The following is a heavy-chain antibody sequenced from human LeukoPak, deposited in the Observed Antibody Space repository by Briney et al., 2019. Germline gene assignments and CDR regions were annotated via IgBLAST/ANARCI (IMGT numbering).Heavy chain of an antibody. CDR3: ARQHSRLWFGELRALYYYYYMDV. D-gene: IGHD3-10*01. CDR2: INHSGST. Sequence: SETLSLTCAVYGGSFSGYYWSWIRQPPGKGLEWIGEINHSGSTNYNPSLKSRVTISVDTSKNQFSLKLSPVTAADTAVYYCARQHSRLWFGELRALYYYYYMDVWGKGTTVTISS. CDR1: GGSFSGYY. J-gene: IGHJ6*03. V-gene: IGHV4-34*01.